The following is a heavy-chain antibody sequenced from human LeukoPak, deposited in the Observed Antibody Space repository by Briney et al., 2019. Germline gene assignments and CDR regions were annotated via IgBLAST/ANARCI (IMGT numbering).Heavy chain of an antibody. CDR3: ARNGGWLQLRRGVDY. V-gene: IGHV4-34*01. CDR2: INHSGST. D-gene: IGHD5-24*01. Sequence: SETLSLTCAVYGGSFSGYYWSWIRQPPGKGLEWIGEINHSGSTYYNPSLKSRVTISVDTSKNQFSLKLSSVTAADTAVYYCARNGGWLQLRRGVDYWGQGTLVTVSS. J-gene: IGHJ4*02. CDR1: GGSFSGYY.